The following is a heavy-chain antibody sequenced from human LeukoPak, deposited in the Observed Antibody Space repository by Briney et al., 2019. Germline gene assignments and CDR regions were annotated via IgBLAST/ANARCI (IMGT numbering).Heavy chain of an antibody. CDR2: IYHSGST. CDR1: GGSISSGGYY. Sequence: SETLSLTCTVSGGSISSGGYYWRWIRQPPGKGLEWIGYIYHSGSTYYNPSLKSRVTISVDTSKNQFSLKLSSVTAADTAVYYCARGDKYAGHAFDIWGQGTMVTVSS. D-gene: IGHD2-15*01. CDR3: ARGDKYAGHAFDI. V-gene: IGHV4-30-2*01. J-gene: IGHJ3*02.